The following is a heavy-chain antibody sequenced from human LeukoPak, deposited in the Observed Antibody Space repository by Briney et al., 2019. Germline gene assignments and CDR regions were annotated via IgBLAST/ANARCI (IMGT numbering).Heavy chain of an antibody. CDR2: IYTSGST. D-gene: IGHD6-13*01. V-gene: IGHV4-4*09. Sequence: SETLSLTCTVSGGSISSYYWSWIRQPPGKGLEWIGYIYTSGSTNYNPSLKSRVTMSVDTSKNQFSLKLSSVTAADTAVYYCARGRVAAAGTLLDWGQGTLVTVSS. CDR3: ARGRVAAAGTLLD. J-gene: IGHJ4*02. CDR1: GGSISSYY.